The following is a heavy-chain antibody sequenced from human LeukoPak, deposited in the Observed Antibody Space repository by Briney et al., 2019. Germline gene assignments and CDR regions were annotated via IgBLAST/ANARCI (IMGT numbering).Heavy chain of an antibody. Sequence: ASVKVSCKASGGTFINYAISWVRQAPGQGLEWMGGIMPIFGTASYAQKFQGRVTITTDESTSTVYMELSSLRSEDTAVYYCARGRQLWFGEGWGQGTLVTVSS. CDR2: IMPIFGTA. CDR3: ARGRQLWFGEG. J-gene: IGHJ4*02. CDR1: GGTFINYA. D-gene: IGHD3-10*01. V-gene: IGHV1-69*05.